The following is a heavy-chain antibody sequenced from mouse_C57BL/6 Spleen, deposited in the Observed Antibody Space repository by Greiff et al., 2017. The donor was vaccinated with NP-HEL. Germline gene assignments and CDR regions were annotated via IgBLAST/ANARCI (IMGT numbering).Heavy chain of an antibody. Sequence: QVQLQQPGAELVRPGTSVKLSCKASGYTFTSYWMHWVKQRPGQGLEWIGVIDPSDSYTNYKQKFKGKATLTVDTSSSTAYMQLSSLTSEDSAVYYCASGVTTRFAYWGQGTLVTVSA. J-gene: IGHJ3*01. CDR3: ASGVTTRFAY. CDR1: GYTFTSYW. V-gene: IGHV1-59*01. CDR2: IDPSDSYT. D-gene: IGHD2-2*01.